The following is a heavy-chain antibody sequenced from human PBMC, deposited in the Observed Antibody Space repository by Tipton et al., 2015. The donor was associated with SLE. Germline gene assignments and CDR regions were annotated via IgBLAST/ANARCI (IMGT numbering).Heavy chain of an antibody. CDR3: ARGGVGGYDYFDY. V-gene: IGHV4-61*05. D-gene: IGHD5-12*01. CDR2: IYYSGST. CDR1: GYSISSGYY. Sequence: TLSLTCTVSGYSISSGYYWGWIRQPPGKGLEWIGYIYYSGSTNYNPSLKSRVTISVDTSKNQFSLKLSSVTAADTAVYYCARGGVGGYDYFDYWGQGTLVTVSS. J-gene: IGHJ4*02.